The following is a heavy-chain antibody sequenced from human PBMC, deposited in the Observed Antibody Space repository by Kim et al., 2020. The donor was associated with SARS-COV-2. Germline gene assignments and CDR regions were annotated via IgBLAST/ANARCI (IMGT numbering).Heavy chain of an antibody. J-gene: IGHJ4*02. CDR1: GYIFTNYW. CDR3: ARRRAGEFDY. CDR2: IFPADSNT. Sequence: GESLKISCKASGYIFTNYWIGWVRQLPGKGLEWVGIIFPADSNTRYSPSFQGQVTMSVDKSINTAYLQLSSLRASDTAMHYCARRRAGEFDYWGQGTLGT. V-gene: IGHV5-51*01.